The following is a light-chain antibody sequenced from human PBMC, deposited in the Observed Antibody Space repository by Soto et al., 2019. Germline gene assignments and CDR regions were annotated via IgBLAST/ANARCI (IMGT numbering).Light chain of an antibody. J-gene: IGLJ1*01. CDR2: DVR. CDR3: SSYTSSSTPYV. Sequence: QSALTQPASVSGSPGQSITISCTGTSSDVGGYNYVSWYQQHPRKAPKLMIYDVRNRPTGVSNRFSGAKSGNTASLTSSGLQAEDEADYYCSSYTSSSTPYVFGTGTKLTVL. CDR1: SSDVGGYNY. V-gene: IGLV2-14*01.